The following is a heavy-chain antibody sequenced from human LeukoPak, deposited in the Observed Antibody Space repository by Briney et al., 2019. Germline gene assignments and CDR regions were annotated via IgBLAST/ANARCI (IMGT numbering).Heavy chain of an antibody. CDR1: GGSVSSGSYY. J-gene: IGHJ3*02. CDR3: ARFMLTLTGYYNHDAFDI. CDR2: IYYSGST. Sequence: PSETLSLTCTVSGGSVSSGSYYWSWIRQPPGKGLEWIGYIYYSGSTNYNPSLKSRVTISVDTSKNQFSLKLSSVTAADTAVYYCARFMLTLTGYYNHDAFDIWGQGTMVTVSS. D-gene: IGHD3-9*01. V-gene: IGHV4-61*01.